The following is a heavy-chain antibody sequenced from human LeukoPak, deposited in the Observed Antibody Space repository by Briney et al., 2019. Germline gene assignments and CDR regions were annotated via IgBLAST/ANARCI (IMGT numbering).Heavy chain of an antibody. CDR3: ARDINSRFDY. CDR2: MNIDGSEK. D-gene: IGHD1-14*01. J-gene: IGHJ4*02. Sequence: GGSLRLSCAASGFTFSNYWVGWVRQAPGKRPEWVANMNIDGSEKYYADSVKGRFSISRDNARNSVYLQMASLRVEDTAVYYCARDINSRFDYWGQGTLVTVSS. V-gene: IGHV3-7*01. CDR1: GFTFSNYW.